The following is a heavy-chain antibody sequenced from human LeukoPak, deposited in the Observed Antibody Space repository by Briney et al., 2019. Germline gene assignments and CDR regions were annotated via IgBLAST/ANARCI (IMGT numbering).Heavy chain of an antibody. CDR2: IIPIFGTA. D-gene: IGHD5-12*01. J-gene: IGHJ4*02. CDR3: ARANSGYDSCMFY. Sequence: GASVKVSCKASGGTFRSYAISWVRQAPGQGLEWMGGIIPIFGTANYAQKFQGRVTITADESTSTAYMELSSLRSEDTAVYYCARANSGYDSCMFYWGQGTLVTVSS. V-gene: IGHV1-69*13. CDR1: GGTFRSYA.